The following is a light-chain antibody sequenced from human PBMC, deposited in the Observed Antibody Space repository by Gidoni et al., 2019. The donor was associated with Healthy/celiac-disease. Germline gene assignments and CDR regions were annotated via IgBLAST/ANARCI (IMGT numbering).Light chain of an antibody. CDR1: SSDDGGYNY. CDR3: SSYTSSSTSVV. CDR2: EVS. V-gene: IGLV2-14*01. Sequence: QSALTQTASVPGSPGQSITISSTGTSSDDGGYNYVSWYQQHPGKAPKLMIYEVSNRPSGVSNRFSGSQSCNTASLTISGLQAEDEADYYCSSYTSSSTSVVFGGGTKLTVL. J-gene: IGLJ2*01.